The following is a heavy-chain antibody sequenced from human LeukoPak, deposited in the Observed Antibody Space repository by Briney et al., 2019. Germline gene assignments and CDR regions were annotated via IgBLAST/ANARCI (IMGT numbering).Heavy chain of an antibody. D-gene: IGHD3-22*01. CDR3: ARTPYYYDSSGYYGIDY. CDR2: INPNSGGT. Sequence: AASVKVSCKASGYTFTGYYMHWVRQAPGQGLEWMGWINPNSGGTNYAQKFQGRVTMTRDTSISTAYMELSRLRSDDTAVYYCARTPYYYDSSGYYGIDYWGQGTLVTVSS. J-gene: IGHJ4*02. V-gene: IGHV1-2*02. CDR1: GYTFTGYY.